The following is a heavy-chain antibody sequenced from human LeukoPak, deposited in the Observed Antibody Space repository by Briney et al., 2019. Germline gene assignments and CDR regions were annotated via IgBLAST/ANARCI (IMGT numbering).Heavy chain of an antibody. J-gene: IGHJ4*02. CDR2: IYHSGST. D-gene: IGHD3-9*01. CDR1: GGSISSGGYS. V-gene: IGHV4-30-2*01. Sequence: SETLSLTCAVSGGSISSGGYSWSWIRQPPGKGLEWIGYIYHSGSTYYNPSLKSRVTISVDRSKNQFSLKLSSVTAADTAVYYCARGRYFDYWGQGTLVTVSS. CDR3: ARGRYFDY.